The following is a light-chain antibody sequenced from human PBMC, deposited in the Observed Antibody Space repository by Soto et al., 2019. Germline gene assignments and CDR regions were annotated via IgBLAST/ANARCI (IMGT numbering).Light chain of an antibody. CDR3: QQYNNGPPDG. CDR1: QSVSNN. V-gene: IGKV3-15*01. J-gene: IGKJ2*01. Sequence: EIVMTQSPATLSVSPGERATLSCRASQSVSNNLAWYQQKPGQAPRLLIYGASTRATGIPARFSGSGPGTEFALAIGGLQCEDVGVYCCQQYNNGPPDGFGQGTKLEIK. CDR2: GAS.